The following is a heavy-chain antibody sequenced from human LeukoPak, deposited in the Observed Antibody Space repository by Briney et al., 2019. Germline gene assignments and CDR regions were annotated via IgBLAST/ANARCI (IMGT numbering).Heavy chain of an antibody. CDR1: GASISSGDYY. Sequence: NPSETLSLTCTVSGASISSGDYYWSWIRQHPGKGLEWIGYIYYSGSSYYNPSLKSRVTISVDTSKNQFSLKLSSVTAADTAVYYCARFYDSSGPARNSFDYWGQGTLATVSS. CDR3: ARFYDSSGPARNSFDY. J-gene: IGHJ4*02. V-gene: IGHV4-31*03. D-gene: IGHD3-22*01. CDR2: IYYSGSS.